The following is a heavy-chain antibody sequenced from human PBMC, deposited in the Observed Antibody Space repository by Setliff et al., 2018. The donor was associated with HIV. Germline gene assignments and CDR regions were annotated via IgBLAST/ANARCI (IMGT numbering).Heavy chain of an antibody. V-gene: IGHV1-18*01. D-gene: IGHD3-10*01. CDR3: ASEGITMVRGAIIRSAFDI. Sequence: GASVKVSCKASGYTFTTYGISWVRQAPGQGLEWMGWISVYNGNTHYGQKFQGRVIVTAETSTSTAYMELTSLRSDDTAVYYCASEGITMVRGAIIRSAFDIWGQGTMVTVS. CDR2: ISVYNGNT. J-gene: IGHJ3*02. CDR1: GYTFTTYG.